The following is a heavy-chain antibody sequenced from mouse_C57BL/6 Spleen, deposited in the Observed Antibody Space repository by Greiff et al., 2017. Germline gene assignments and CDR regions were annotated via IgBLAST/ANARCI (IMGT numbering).Heavy chain of an antibody. V-gene: IGHV1-54*01. CDR2: INPGRGGT. J-gene: IGHJ1*03. Sequence: QVQLKESGAELVRPGTSVKVSCKASGYAFTNYLIEWVKQRPGQGLEWIGVINPGRGGTNYNEKFKGKATLTADKSSSTAYMQLSSLTSEDSAVYFCARGRDWYFDVWGTGTTVTVSS. CDR3: ARGRDWYFDV. CDR1: GYAFTNYL.